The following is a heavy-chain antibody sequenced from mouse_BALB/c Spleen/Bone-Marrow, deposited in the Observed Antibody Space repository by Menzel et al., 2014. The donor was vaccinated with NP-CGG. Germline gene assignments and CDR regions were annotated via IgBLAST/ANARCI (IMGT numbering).Heavy chain of an antibody. Sequence: QVQLQQSGAELVMPGASVKMSCKASGYTFTDYWMHWVKQRPGQGLEWIGEIDTSDSYTSYNQKFKGKATLTVDESSSTAYMQLSRLTSEDSAVYYCARGDWDDADWGQGTLVTVSA. J-gene: IGHJ3*01. CDR1: GYTFTDYW. CDR3: ARGDWDDAD. D-gene: IGHD4-1*01. V-gene: IGHV1-69*01. CDR2: IDTSDSYT.